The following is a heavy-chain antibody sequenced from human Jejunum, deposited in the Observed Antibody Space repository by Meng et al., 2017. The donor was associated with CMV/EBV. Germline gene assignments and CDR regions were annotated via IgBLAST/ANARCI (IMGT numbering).Heavy chain of an antibody. V-gene: IGHV3-30*02. D-gene: IGHD6-13*01. CDR2: IRFSGGSK. Sequence: SGFTFGAVCMHWVRQAPGKGLEWLTSIRFSGGSKLYVGSVRGRFSISRDNSKRILFLEMNSLTPEDTSVYYCAKSGGIGPAAALNSWGQGTMVTVSS. J-gene: IGHJ5*02. CDR1: GFTFGAVC. CDR3: AKSGGIGPAAALNS.